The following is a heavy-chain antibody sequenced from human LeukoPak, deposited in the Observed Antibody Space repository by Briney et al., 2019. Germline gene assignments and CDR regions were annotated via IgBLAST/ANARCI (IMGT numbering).Heavy chain of an antibody. CDR1: GFTFSDYY. Sequence: GGSLRLSCAASGFTFSDYYMSWIRQAPGKGLEWVSYISSSGSTIYYADSVKGRFTISRDNAKNSLYLQMNSLRAEDTAVYYCASQFGVLYRPLDYWGQGTLVTVSS. CDR3: ASQFGVLYRPLDY. D-gene: IGHD3-10*01. V-gene: IGHV3-11*01. J-gene: IGHJ4*02. CDR2: ISSSGSTI.